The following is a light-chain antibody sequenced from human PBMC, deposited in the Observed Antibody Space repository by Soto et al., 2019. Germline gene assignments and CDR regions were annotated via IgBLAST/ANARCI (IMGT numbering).Light chain of an antibody. CDR2: EVS. J-gene: IGLJ1*01. CDR3: SSYTSSSTYV. V-gene: IGLV2-14*01. CDR1: SSDVGGYNY. Sequence: QSALTQPASVSGSPGQSITISCTGTSSDVGGYNYVSWYQQHPVKAPKLMIYEVSNRPSGVSNRFSGSKSGNTASLTISWLQAEDEADYYCSSYTSSSTYVFGTGTKLTVL.